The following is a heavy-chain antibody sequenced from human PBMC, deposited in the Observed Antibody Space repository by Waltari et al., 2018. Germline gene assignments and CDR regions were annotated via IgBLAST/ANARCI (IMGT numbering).Heavy chain of an antibody. V-gene: IGHV1-69*01. CDR1: GGTFSNYA. J-gene: IGHJ3*02. CDR3: ARPRTTVGTGLWNDGLQI. CDR2: IIPGFRAA. D-gene: IGHD1-1*01. Sequence: QVQLVQSGAEVKKPGSSVTVSCKASGGTFSNYAITWVRQAPGQGLEWMGGIIPGFRAAHYAQNFLDRVTSTADESTSTAYMELMGLTSDDTAVYYCARPRTTVGTGLWNDGLQIWGQGTLVTVSS.